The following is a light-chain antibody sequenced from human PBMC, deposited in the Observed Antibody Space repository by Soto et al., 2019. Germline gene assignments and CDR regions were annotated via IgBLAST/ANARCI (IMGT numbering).Light chain of an antibody. V-gene: IGKV4-1*01. CDR2: WAS. Sequence: DIVVTQSPHSLAVSLGERATINCKCSQSILDNSNNKNYLTWYQQKPGQPPKLLIYWASMREPGVPDRFSGSGSGTDFTLTISSLQAEDVAVYYCQQYRSIPLTFGGGTKVEIK. CDR1: QSILDNSNNKNY. CDR3: QQYRSIPLT. J-gene: IGKJ4*01.